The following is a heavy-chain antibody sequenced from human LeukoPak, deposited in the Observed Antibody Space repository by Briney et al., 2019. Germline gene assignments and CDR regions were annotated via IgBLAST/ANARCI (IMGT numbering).Heavy chain of an antibody. CDR3: ARDPGGYGGPSGGY. J-gene: IGHJ4*02. CDR2: IWYDGSNK. V-gene: IGHV3-33*08. D-gene: IGHD4-23*01. CDR1: GFTFSSYA. Sequence: AGGSLRLSCAASGFTFSSYAMHWVRQAPGKGLEWVAVIWYDGSNKYYADSVKGRFTISRDNSKNTLYLQMNSLRAEDTAVYYCARDPGGYGGPSGGYWGQGTLVTVSS.